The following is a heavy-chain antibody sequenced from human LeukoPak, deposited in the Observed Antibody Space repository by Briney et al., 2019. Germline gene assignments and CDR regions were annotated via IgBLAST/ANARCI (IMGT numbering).Heavy chain of an antibody. CDR3: ARGRSSSWYRTPSDAFDI. J-gene: IGHJ3*02. CDR1: GYTFTSYG. D-gene: IGHD6-13*01. Sequence: ASVKVSCKASGYTFTSYGISWVRQAPGQGLEWMGWISAYNGNTNYAQKLQGRVTMTTDTSTSTAYMELRSLRSEDTAVYYCARGRSSSWYRTPSDAFDIWGQGTMVTVSS. V-gene: IGHV1-18*01. CDR2: ISAYNGNT.